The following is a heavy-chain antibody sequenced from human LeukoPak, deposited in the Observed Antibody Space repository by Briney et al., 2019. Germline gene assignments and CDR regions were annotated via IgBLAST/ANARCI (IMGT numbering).Heavy chain of an antibody. CDR2: ITYSGST. CDR1: GGSFSGYY. J-gene: IGHJ4*02. Sequence: PSETLSLTCADYGGSFSGYYWSWIRQPPGKGLEWIGEITYSGSTNYNPSLKSRVTIPVDTSKNQFSLKLTSVTAADTAVYYCARGNRPPDYWGQGTLVTVSS. CDR3: ARGNRPPDY. V-gene: IGHV4-34*01.